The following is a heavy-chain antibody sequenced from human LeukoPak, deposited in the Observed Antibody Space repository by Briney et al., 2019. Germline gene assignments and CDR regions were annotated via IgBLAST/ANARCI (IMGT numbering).Heavy chain of an antibody. J-gene: IGHJ6*03. D-gene: IGHD4-11*01. CDR1: GFTFSSYW. CDR2: VKQDEGEK. CDR3: ARESAYRRYDYYHYMDV. V-gene: IGHV3-7*01. Sequence: GGSLRLSCAASGFTFSSYWMSWVRQAPGKGLEWVANVKQDEGEKYYVDSVKGRFTVSGDNAKNSLHLQMNSLRAEDTAVYYCARESAYRRYDYYHYMDVWGEGTTVTVS.